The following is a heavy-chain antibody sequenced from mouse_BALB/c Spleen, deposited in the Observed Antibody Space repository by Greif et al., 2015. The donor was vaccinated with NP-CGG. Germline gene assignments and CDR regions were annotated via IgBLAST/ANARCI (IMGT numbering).Heavy chain of an antibody. D-gene: IGHD4-1*01. Sequence: ESGAELVRPGASVTLSCKASGYTFTDYEMHWVKQTPVHGLEWIGAIDPETGGTAYNQKFKGKATLTADKSSSTAYMELRSLTSEDSAVYYCTLTGKDYWGQGTTLTVSS. J-gene: IGHJ2*01. CDR3: TLTGKDY. V-gene: IGHV1-15*01. CDR2: IDPETGGT. CDR1: GYTFTDYE.